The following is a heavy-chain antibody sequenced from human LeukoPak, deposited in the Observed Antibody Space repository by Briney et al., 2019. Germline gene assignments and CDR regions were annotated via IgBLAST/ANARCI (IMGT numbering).Heavy chain of an antibody. CDR1: VAFISTYY. V-gene: IGHV4-59*01. CDR3: ARSERYNSGWYFYFDY. D-gene: IGHD6-19*01. Sequence: SETLSLTCTVSVAFISTYYWSWIRQPPGKGLEWIGYIYYSGRINYNPSLKSRVTISVDTSKNQFSLNLSSVTAADTAVYYCARSERYNSGWYFYFDYWGQGTLVTVSS. J-gene: IGHJ4*02. CDR2: IYYSGRI.